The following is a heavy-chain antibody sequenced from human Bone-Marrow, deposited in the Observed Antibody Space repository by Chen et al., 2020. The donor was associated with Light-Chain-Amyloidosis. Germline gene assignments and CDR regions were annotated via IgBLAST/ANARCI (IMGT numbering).Heavy chain of an antibody. CDR2: IYYSGST. V-gene: IGHV4-39*07. D-gene: IGHD3-22*01. CDR1: GGSIRSSSYY. CDR3: ARDYYDSSGYTDAFDI. J-gene: IGHJ3*02. Sequence: QLQLQESGPGLVKPSETLSLTCTVSGGSIRSSSYYWGWIRQPPGKGLEWIGSIYYSGSTYYNPSLKSRVTISVDTSKNQFSLKLSSVTAADTAVYYCARDYYDSSGYTDAFDIWGQGTMVTVSS.